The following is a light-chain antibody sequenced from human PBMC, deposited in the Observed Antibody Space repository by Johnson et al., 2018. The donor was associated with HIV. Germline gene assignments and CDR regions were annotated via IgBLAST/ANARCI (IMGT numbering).Light chain of an antibody. Sequence: QSVLTQPPSASGPPGQRVTISCSGSSSNIGSNTVNWYQQLPGTAPKLLIYRNNQRPSGVPDRFSGSKSGTSASLAISGLQAEDEADYYCAAWDDSLNGYVFVTGTKVTVL. CDR2: RNN. J-gene: IGLJ1*01. CDR3: AAWDDSLNGYV. CDR1: SSNIGSNT. V-gene: IGLV1-44*01.